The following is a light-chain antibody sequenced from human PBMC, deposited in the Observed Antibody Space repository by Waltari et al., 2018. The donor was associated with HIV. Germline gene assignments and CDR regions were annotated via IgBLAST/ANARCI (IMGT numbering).Light chain of an antibody. V-gene: IGKV3-11*01. J-gene: IGKJ5*01. CDR1: QSVNSF. Sequence: EVVLTQSPATLSLSPGRRVTLACRASQSVNSFLAWYHQKPGQAPRLLIYDATNRATGIPGRFSASGSETDFSFTISGLEPEDAGVYYCQQRNDWPITFGQGTRLEIK. CDR3: QQRNDWPIT. CDR2: DAT.